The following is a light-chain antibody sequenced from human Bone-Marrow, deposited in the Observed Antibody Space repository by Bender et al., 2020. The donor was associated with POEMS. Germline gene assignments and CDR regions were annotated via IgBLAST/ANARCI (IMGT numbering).Light chain of an antibody. V-gene: IGLV2-23*02. J-gene: IGLJ1*01. CDR3: CSYAGIDIPYV. CDR2: EVT. CDR1: SSDVVTYNL. Sequence: QSALTQPRSVSGSPGQSVTISCTGSSSDVVTYNLVSWHQQLPGKAPKLIIYEVTKRPSGVSSRFSGAKSGNTASLTISGLQAEDEGDYFCCSYAGIDIPYVFGVGTKVTVL.